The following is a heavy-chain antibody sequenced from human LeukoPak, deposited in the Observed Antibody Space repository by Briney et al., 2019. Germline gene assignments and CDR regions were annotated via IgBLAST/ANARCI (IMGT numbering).Heavy chain of an antibody. CDR2: IIPIFGTA. D-gene: IGHD3-22*01. Sequence: SVKVSCKASGGTFSSYAISWVRQAPGQGLEWMGGIIPIFGTANYAQKFQGRVTITADESTSTAYMELSSLRSEDTAVYYCARDGQAYYYDSSGYYPPFDYRGQGTLVTVSS. V-gene: IGHV1-69*13. J-gene: IGHJ4*02. CDR3: ARDGQAYYYDSSGYYPPFDY. CDR1: GGTFSSYA.